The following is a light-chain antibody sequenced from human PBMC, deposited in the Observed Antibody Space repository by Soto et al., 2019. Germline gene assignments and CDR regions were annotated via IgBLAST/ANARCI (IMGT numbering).Light chain of an antibody. V-gene: IGKV1-9*01. CDR2: AAS. Sequence: DIQLTQSPSFLSASVGDRVTITCRASQGISSYLAWYQQKPGKAPKLLIYAASTLQSGVPSRFSGSGSGTDFTITISRLQPEDFATYYCQQINSYPPFFGGGTKVEIK. CDR3: QQINSYPPF. J-gene: IGKJ4*01. CDR1: QGISSY.